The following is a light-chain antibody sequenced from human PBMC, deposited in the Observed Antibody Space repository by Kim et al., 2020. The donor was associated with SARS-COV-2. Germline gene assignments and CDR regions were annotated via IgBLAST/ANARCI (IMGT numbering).Light chain of an antibody. Sequence: GQRVNISCSGSTSDIGSNTVNWYQHLPGTAPKLLIWNNNQRPSGVPDRFSASKSGTSASLAISGLQAEDEGDYYCAAWDDSLNGPVFGGGTQLTVL. V-gene: IGLV1-44*01. CDR1: TSDIGSNT. J-gene: IGLJ2*01. CDR2: NNN. CDR3: AAWDDSLNGPV.